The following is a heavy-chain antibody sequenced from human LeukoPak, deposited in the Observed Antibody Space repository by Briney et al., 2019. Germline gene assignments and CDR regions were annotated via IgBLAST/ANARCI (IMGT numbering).Heavy chain of an antibody. V-gene: IGHV1-69*01. Sequence: ASVKVSCKASGGTFSSYAISWVRQAPGQGLEWMGGIIPIFGTANYAQKFQGRVTITADESTSTAYIELSSLRSEDTAVYYCARDRYYYDSRPSEVYYYYGMDVWGQGTTATVSS. CDR1: GGTFSSYA. D-gene: IGHD3-22*01. J-gene: IGHJ6*02. CDR3: ARDRYYYDSRPSEVYYYYGMDV. CDR2: IIPIFGTA.